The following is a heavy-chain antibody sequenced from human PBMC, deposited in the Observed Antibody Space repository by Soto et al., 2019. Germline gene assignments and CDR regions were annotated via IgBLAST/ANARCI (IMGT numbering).Heavy chain of an antibody. Sequence: PGGSLRLSCAASGFTFSTYTMNWVRQAPGKGLDCFSSIFWNSDFIYYVDSVEGRFTISRDNAKNSLFLQLNSLRAEDTAVYYCARGGGYGSSSSYYFYYMDVWGKGTTVTVSS. D-gene: IGHD6-6*01. CDR2: IFWNSDFI. CDR3: ARGGGYGSSSSYYFYYMDV. V-gene: IGHV3-21*06. J-gene: IGHJ6*03. CDR1: GFTFSTYT.